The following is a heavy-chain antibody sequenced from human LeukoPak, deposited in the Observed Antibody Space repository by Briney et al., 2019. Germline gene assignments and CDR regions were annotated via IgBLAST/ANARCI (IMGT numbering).Heavy chain of an antibody. Sequence: SETLSLTCAVYGGSFSGYYWSWIRQPPGKWLEWIGEINHSGSTNYNPSLKSRVTISVDTSKNQFSLKLSSVTAADTAVYYCARDSESYSSSWSAPFDYWGQGTLVTVSS. CDR1: GGSFSGYY. D-gene: IGHD6-13*01. J-gene: IGHJ4*02. CDR3: ARDSESYSSSWSAPFDY. CDR2: INHSGST. V-gene: IGHV4-34*01.